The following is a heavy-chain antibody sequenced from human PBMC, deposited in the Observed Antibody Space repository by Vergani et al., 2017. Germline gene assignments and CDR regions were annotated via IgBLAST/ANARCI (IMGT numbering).Heavy chain of an antibody. CDR3: AREGRGFGGHDLGGFFDY. D-gene: IGHD5-12*01. J-gene: IGHJ4*02. CDR2: IYYSGTT. Sequence: QVQLQESGPGLVKPSQTLSLTCKVSGGSISSGDYFWSWIRQTPGKGLEWIGYIYYSGTTYYNPSLKSRITISVDTFKNQFSLKMTSVTAADTAVYFCAREGRGFGGHDLGGFFDYWGQGTLVTVSS. V-gene: IGHV4-30-4*08. CDR1: GGSISSGDYF.